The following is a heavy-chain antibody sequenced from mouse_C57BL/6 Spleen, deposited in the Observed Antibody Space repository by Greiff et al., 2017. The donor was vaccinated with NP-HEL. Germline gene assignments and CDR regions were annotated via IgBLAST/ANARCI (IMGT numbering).Heavy chain of an antibody. CDR2: ISSGGSYT. CDR3: ARRPRSYYYAMDY. Sequence: EVQLVESGGDLVKPGGSLKLSCAASGFTFSSYGMSWVRQTPDKRLEWVATISSGGSYTYYPDSVKGRFTISRDNAKNTLYLQMSSLKSEDTAMYYCARRPRSYYYAMDYWGQGTSVTVSS. J-gene: IGHJ4*01. V-gene: IGHV5-6*01. CDR1: GFTFSSYG.